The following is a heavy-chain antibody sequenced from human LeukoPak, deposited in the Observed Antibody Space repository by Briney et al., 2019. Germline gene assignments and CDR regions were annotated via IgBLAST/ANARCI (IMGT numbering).Heavy chain of an antibody. V-gene: IGHV3-30*04. J-gene: IGHJ5*02. CDR1: GFPFSSYA. D-gene: IGHD4-17*01. Sequence: GSLRLSWAASGFPFSSYAMHWGRQAPGKGLEWVELISYDGSNKYYADSVKGRFTISRDNSKNTLYLQMNSLRTEDTAVYYCAKPYTVTYPYNYFDPWGQGTLVTVSS. CDR3: AKPYTVTYPYNYFDP. CDR2: ISYDGSNK.